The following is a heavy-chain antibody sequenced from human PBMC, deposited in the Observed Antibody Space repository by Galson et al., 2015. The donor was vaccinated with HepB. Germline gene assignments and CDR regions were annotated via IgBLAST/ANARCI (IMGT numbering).Heavy chain of an antibody. D-gene: IGHD5-18*01. J-gene: IGHJ4*02. V-gene: IGHV1-24*01. Sequence: SVKVSCKVSGYTLTELSMHWVRQAPGKGLEWMGGFDPEDGETIYAQKFQGRVTMTEDTSTDTAYMELSSLRSGDTAVYYCATVVGYSYIPRMRPYYFDYWGQGTLVTVSS. CDR3: ATVVGYSYIPRMRPYYFDY. CDR2: FDPEDGET. CDR1: GYTLTELS.